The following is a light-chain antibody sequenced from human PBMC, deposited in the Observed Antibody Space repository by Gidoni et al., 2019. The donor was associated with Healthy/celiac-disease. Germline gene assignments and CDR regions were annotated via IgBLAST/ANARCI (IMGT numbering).Light chain of an antibody. CDR3: QHYYNWPV. Sequence: IVMTQSPATLSVSRGESANLSCRARQSVSSNLAWYQQRPGQDPRLRIYGASTRATGVTDRFSGSGSGTEFTLTIRSLQSEDFAFYYCQHYYNWPVFGGGTKVEIK. V-gene: IGKV3-15*01. CDR2: GAS. CDR1: QSVSSN. J-gene: IGKJ4*01.